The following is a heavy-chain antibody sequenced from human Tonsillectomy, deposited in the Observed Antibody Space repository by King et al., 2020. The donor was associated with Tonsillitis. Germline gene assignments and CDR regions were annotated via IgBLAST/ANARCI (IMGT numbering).Heavy chain of an antibody. Sequence: VQLVESGGGVVQPGGSLRLSCAASGFTFSSYGMHWVRQAPGKGLEWVAFIRNDGSNKYYADSVKGRFTISRDNSKNTLYLQMNSLRAEDTAVYFCARPYRNSDFDSWGQGTLVTVSS. V-gene: IGHV3-30*02. CDR1: GFTFSSYG. CDR2: IRNDGSNK. J-gene: IGHJ4*02. CDR3: ARPYRNSDFDS. D-gene: IGHD6-6*01.